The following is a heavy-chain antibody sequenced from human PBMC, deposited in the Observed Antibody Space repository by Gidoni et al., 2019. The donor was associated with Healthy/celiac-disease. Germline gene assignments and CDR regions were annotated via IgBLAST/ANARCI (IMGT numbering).Heavy chain of an antibody. V-gene: IGHV3-7*01. CDR1: GFTFGSYW. CDR2: IKQDGSEK. CDR3: AREVKDIVVVVAAKPTGGMDV. D-gene: IGHD2-15*01. J-gene: IGHJ6*02. Sequence: EVQLVESGGGLVQPGGSLRLSCAASGFTFGSYWMRWVRQAPGKGLEWVANIKQDGSEKYYVDSVKGRFTISRDNAKNSLYLQMNSLRAEDTAVYYCAREVKDIVVVVAAKPTGGMDVWGQGTTVTVSS.